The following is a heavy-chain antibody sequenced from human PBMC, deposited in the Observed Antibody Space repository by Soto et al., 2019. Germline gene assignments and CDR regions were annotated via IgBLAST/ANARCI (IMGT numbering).Heavy chain of an antibody. Sequence: ASVKVSCKASGYTFTGYYMHWVRQAPGQGLEWMGWINPNSGGTNYAQKFQGWVTMTRDTSISTAYMELSRLRSDDTAVYYCATRNYYDSSGYYFVYWGQGTLVTVSS. CDR2: INPNSGGT. CDR3: ATRNYYDSSGYYFVY. J-gene: IGHJ4*02. D-gene: IGHD3-22*01. CDR1: GYTFTGYY. V-gene: IGHV1-2*04.